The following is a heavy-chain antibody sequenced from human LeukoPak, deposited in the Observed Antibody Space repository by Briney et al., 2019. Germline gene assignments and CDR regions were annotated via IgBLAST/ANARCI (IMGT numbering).Heavy chain of an antibody. Sequence: PGGSLRLSCAASGFTFSSYAISWVRQAPGKGLEWVSGISGSGNSTYYADSVKGRFTISRDNSKNTLYLQMNSLRAEDTAVYYCAKNADYGDYRNWFDPWGQGTLVTVSS. V-gene: IGHV3-23*01. J-gene: IGHJ5*02. D-gene: IGHD4-17*01. CDR3: AKNADYGDYRNWFDP. CDR1: GFTFSSYA. CDR2: ISGSGNST.